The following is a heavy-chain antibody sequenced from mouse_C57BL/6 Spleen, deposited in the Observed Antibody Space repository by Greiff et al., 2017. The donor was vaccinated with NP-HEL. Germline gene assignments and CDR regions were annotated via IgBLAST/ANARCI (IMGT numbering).Heavy chain of an antibody. CDR2: IHPNSGST. J-gene: IGHJ4*01. D-gene: IGHD2-4*01. Sequence: QVQLQQPGAELVKPGASVKLSCKASGYTFTSYWMHWVKQRPGQGLEWIGMIHPNSGSTNYNEKFKSKATLTVDKSSSTAYMQLGSLTSEDSAVYYCSRLSIYYDYDDYAMDYWGQGTSVTVSS. CDR3: SRLSIYYDYDDYAMDY. CDR1: GYTFTSYW. V-gene: IGHV1-64*01.